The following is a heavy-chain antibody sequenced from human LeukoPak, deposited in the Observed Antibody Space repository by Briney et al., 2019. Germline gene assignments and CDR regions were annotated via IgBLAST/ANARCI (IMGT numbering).Heavy chain of an antibody. Sequence: GGSLRLSCAASGFIFDDYAMHWVRQAPGKGLEWVSGISWNSGTIGYADSVKGRFTISRDNAKNSLYLQMNSLRAEDTAVYYCARASYYYDSSGYYYDYYMDVWGKGTTVTVSS. V-gene: IGHV3-9*01. CDR3: ARASYYYDSSGYYYDYYMDV. CDR2: ISWNSGTI. CDR1: GFIFDDYA. J-gene: IGHJ6*03. D-gene: IGHD3-22*01.